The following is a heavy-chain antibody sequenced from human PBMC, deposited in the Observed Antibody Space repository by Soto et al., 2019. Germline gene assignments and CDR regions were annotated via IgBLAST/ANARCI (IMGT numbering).Heavy chain of an antibody. Sequence: EVQLVESGGGLVKPGGSLRLSCAASGFTFSSYSMNWVRQAPGKGLEWVSSISSSSSYIYYADSVKGRFTISRDNAKNSLYLQMNSLRAEETAVYYCARASAIARYNWNYGDYWGQGTLVTVFS. CDR1: GFTFSSYS. J-gene: IGHJ4*02. V-gene: IGHV3-21*01. CDR3: ARASAIARYNWNYGDY. CDR2: ISSSSSYI. D-gene: IGHD1-7*01.